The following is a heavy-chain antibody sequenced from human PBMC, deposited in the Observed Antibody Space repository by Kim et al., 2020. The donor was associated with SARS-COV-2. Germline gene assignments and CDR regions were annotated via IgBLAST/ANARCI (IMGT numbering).Heavy chain of an antibody. V-gene: IGHV3-48*04. D-gene: IGHD3-9*01. CDR2: ISSSSSTI. CDR3: ARAPHILTGYPPDY. Sequence: GGSLRLSCAASGFTFSSYSMNWVRQAPGKGLEWVSYISSSSSTIYYADSVKGRFTISRDNAKNSLYLQMNSLRAEDTAVYYCARAPHILTGYPPDYWGQGTLGTVSS. J-gene: IGHJ4*02. CDR1: GFTFSSYS.